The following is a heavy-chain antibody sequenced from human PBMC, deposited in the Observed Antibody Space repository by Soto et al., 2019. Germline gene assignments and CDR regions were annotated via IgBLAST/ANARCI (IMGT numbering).Heavy chain of an antibody. V-gene: IGHV3-21*01. CDR1: GFSFSTYS. D-gene: IGHD2-21*02. Sequence: GGTLRLSCAASGFSFSTYSMNWVRQAPGKGLEWVSSISSRGDTYYADSVKGRFTISRDNAKNSVSLQMDSLRAEDAAVYYCAREETAWPLAYGLDVWGQGTTVTVSS. CDR2: ISSRGDT. CDR3: AREETAWPLAYGLDV. J-gene: IGHJ6*02.